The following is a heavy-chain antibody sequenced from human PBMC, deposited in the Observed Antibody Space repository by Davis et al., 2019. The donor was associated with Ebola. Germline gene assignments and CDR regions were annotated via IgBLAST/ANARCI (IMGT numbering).Heavy chain of an antibody. V-gene: IGHV3-30*18. CDR2: ISHDGSNE. CDR3: AKDTSNIWFDI. Sequence: GESLKISCAASGFIFSDYVIHWVRQAPGKGLEWVALISHDGSNEYFADSVKGRFTISRDNSKNTLYLQMNGLRVEDTAIYYCAKDTSNIWFDIWGQGTNVTVSS. CDR1: GFIFSDYV. J-gene: IGHJ3*02. D-gene: IGHD1-26*01.